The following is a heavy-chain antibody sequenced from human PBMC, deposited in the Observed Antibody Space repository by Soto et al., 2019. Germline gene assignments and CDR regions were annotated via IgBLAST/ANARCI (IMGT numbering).Heavy chain of an antibody. CDR2: IYYGGST. CDR1: GDSISTDY. J-gene: IGHJ4*02. V-gene: IGHV4-59*08. D-gene: IGHD7-27*01. CDR3: VKNWNWGSLVH. Sequence: PSETLSLTCTVSGDSISTDYWSWIRQSPGKGLEWIGFIYYGGSTNYNPSLKSRVTISVDTPKNQFSLKLSSVTAADTAVYYCVKNWNWGSLVHWGQGTLVTVS.